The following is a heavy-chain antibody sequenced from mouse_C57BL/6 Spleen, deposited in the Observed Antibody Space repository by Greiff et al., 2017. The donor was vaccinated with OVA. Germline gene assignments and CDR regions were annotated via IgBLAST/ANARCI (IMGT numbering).Heavy chain of an antibody. CDR1: GYTFTEYT. CDR2: FYPGSGSI. V-gene: IGHV1-62-2*01. CDR3: ARHEVTVDAMDY. Sequence: VQRVESGAELVKPGASVKLSCKASGYTFTEYTIHWVKQRSGQGLEWIGWFYPGSGSIKYNEKFKDKATLTADKSSSTVYMELSRLTSEDSAVYFCARHEVTVDAMDYWGQGTSVTVSS. D-gene: IGHD1-1*01. J-gene: IGHJ4*01.